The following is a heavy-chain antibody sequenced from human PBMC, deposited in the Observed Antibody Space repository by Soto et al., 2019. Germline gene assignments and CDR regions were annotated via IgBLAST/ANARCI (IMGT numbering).Heavy chain of an antibody. CDR2: IYYSGST. CDR3: ARQLPVGATSWFDP. J-gene: IGHJ5*02. V-gene: IGHV4-30-4*01. D-gene: IGHD1-26*01. CDR1: GGSISSGDYY. Sequence: PSETLSLTCTVSGGSISSGDYYWSWIRQPPGKGLEWIGYIYYSGSTYYTPSLKSRVTISVDTSKNQFSLRLTSVTAADTAIYYCARQLPVGATSWFDPWGQGALVPVSS.